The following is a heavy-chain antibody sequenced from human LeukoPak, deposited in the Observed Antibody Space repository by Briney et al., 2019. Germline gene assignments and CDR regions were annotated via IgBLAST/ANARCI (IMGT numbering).Heavy chain of an antibody. J-gene: IGHJ4*01. V-gene: IGHV4-59*08. CDR2: IYYSGST. CDR3: ARCGYSYGYY. CDR1: GGSFSGYY. Sequence: SETLSLTCAVYGGSFSGYYWSWIRQPPGKGLEWIGYIYYSGSTNYNPSLKSRVTISVGTSKNQFSLKLSSVTAADTAVYYCARCGYSYGYYWGQGTLVTVSS. D-gene: IGHD5-18*01.